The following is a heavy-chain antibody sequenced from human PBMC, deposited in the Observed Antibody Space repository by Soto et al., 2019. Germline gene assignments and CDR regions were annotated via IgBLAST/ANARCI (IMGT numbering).Heavy chain of an antibody. CDR1: GYTFTGYY. D-gene: IGHD5-12*01. CDR2: INPNSGGT. J-gene: IGHJ6*02. V-gene: IGHV1-2*02. CDR3: ARDIVATIGSYGMDV. Sequence: GASVKVSCKASGYTFTGYYMHWERQAPGQGLEWMGWINPNSGGTNYAQKFQGRVTMTGDTSISTAYMELSRLRSDDTAVYYCARDIVATIGSYGMDVWGQGTTVTVSS.